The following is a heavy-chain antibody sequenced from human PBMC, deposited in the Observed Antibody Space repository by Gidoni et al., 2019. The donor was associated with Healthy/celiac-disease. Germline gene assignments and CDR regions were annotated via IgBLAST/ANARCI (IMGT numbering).Heavy chain of an antibody. V-gene: IGHV1-69*01. CDR2: IFPILGTA. D-gene: IGHD1-1*01. CDR3: ARDRASTTFDP. Sequence: QVQLVQSGAEVKMPGSSVKVSCMASGGTFSSYAISWVRQAPGQGLEWMGGIFPILGTANYAKKFQGRVTITADESTSTAYMELSSRRSEDTAVYYCARDRASTTFDPWGQGTLVTVSS. J-gene: IGHJ5*02. CDR1: GGTFSSYA.